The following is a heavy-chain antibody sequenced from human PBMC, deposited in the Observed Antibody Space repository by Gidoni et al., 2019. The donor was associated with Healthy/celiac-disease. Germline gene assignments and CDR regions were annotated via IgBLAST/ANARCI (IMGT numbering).Heavy chain of an antibody. D-gene: IGHD5-18*01. CDR1: GFPFSSYV. CDR3: AKSRGYSYGPYYFDY. J-gene: IGHJ4*02. CDR2: VTSRGDST. V-gene: IGHV3-23*01. Sequence: EVQLLESGGGLVQPGGSLRLACAASGFPFSSYVMSWVRQAPGKGLVWVSVVTSRGDSTYYADSVKGRFTISRDNSKSTLYLQMNSLRAEDTAVYYCAKSRGYSYGPYYFDYWGQGTLVTVSS.